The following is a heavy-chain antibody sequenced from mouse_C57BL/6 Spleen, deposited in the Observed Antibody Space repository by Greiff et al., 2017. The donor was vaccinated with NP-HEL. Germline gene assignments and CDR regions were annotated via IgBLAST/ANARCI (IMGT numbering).Heavy chain of an antibody. J-gene: IGHJ4*01. V-gene: IGHV2-2*01. Sequence: VQLQQSGPGLVQPSHSLSITCTVSGFSLTSYGVHWVRQSPGQGLEWLGVIWTGGSTDNYAAFISRLGIRTVNSTSQVFFKMNSLQADDTAIYYCAGNWDYAMDYWGQGTSVTVSS. D-gene: IGHD4-1*01. CDR2: IWTGGST. CDR3: AGNWDYAMDY. CDR1: GFSLTSYG.